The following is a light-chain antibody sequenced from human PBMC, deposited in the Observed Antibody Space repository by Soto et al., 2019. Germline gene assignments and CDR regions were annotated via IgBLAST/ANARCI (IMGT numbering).Light chain of an antibody. Sequence: DIQMTQSPSTLSASVGDRVTITCRASPSISSWLAWYQQKPGKAPKLLIYKAASLESGVPSRFSGSGSATEFTLTISSLQPDDFATYYCQQHNSYSWTFGQGTKVEI. V-gene: IGKV1-5*03. CDR3: QQHNSYSWT. J-gene: IGKJ1*01. CDR1: PSISSW. CDR2: KAA.